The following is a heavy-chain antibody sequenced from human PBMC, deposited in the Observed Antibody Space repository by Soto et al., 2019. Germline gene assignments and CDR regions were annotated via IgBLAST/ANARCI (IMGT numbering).Heavy chain of an antibody. CDR2: ISPDNGHT. CDR3: GRDAGDYAWYFDL. V-gene: IGHV1-18*01. Sequence: QVQLLQSGPEVKEPGASVKVSCKTSGYTFTSRGIYWVRQAPGQGLEWMGWISPDNGHTNYVQRFQDRVTLTTDTSTSTAYMELRSLRSDDTAVYYCGRDAGDYAWYFDLWGRGTPVTVS. CDR1: GYTFTSRG. D-gene: IGHD4-17*01. J-gene: IGHJ2*01.